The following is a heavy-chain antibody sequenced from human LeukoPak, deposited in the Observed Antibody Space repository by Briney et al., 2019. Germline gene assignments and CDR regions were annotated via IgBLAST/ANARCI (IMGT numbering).Heavy chain of an antibody. V-gene: IGHV3-30*04. J-gene: IGHJ4*02. D-gene: IGHD3-16*02. CDR3: AREWRDDYDNVWGSYRPFDY. CDR1: GFTFSSYT. CDR2: ISYDGSNK. Sequence: GGSLRLSCAASGFTFSSYTMHWVRQAPGKGLEWVAVISYDGSNKYYADSVKGRFTISGDNSKNTLYLQMNSLRAEDTAVYYCAREWRDDYDNVWGSYRPFDYWGQGTLVTVSS.